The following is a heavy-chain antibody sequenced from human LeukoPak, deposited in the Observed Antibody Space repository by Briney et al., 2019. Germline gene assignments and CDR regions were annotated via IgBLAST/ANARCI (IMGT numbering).Heavy chain of an antibody. Sequence: PGGSLRLSCGASGFTFSTYTLHWVRQAPGKGLEWVAVLSYDGNTQYYGDSVKGRFTISRDNSNNTLYLQMNGLGLEDTAVYYCARRNSGSCLDVWGQGTTVTVSS. J-gene: IGHJ6*02. CDR3: ARRNSGSCLDV. CDR1: GFTFSTYT. CDR2: LSYDGNTQ. V-gene: IGHV3-30-3*01. D-gene: IGHD1-26*01.